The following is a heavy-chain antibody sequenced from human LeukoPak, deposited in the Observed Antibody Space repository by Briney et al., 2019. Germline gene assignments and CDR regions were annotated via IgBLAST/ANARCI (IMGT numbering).Heavy chain of an antibody. Sequence: GGSLRLSCAASGFTFSSYAMSWVRQAPGKGLEWVSAISGSGGSTYYADSVKGRFTISRDNSKNTLYLQVNSLRAEDTAVYYCAKVSMGWPDAFDIWGQGTMVTVSS. J-gene: IGHJ3*02. CDR2: ISGSGGST. D-gene: IGHD2/OR15-2a*01. V-gene: IGHV3-23*01. CDR3: AKVSMGWPDAFDI. CDR1: GFTFSSYA.